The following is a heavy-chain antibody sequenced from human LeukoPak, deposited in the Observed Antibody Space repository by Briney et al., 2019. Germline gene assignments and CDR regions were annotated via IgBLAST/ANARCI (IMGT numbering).Heavy chain of an antibody. V-gene: IGHV1-18*01. CDR2: ISAYNGNT. CDR3: ARFGLGKHIEVAGIPFDI. CDR1: GNTFTSYA. D-gene: IGHD6-19*01. J-gene: IGHJ3*02. Sequence: ASVKVSCKASGNTFTSYAITWVRQAPGQGLEWMVWISAYNGNTNYAQKLQGRVTMTTDTSTSTAYMELRSLRSDDTALYYCARFGLGKHIEVAGIPFDIWGQGTMVTVSS.